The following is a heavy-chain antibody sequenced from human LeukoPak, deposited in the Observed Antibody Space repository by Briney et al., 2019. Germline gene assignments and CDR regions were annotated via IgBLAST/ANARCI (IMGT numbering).Heavy chain of an antibody. CDR3: ARRRDCGVYVPMFDY. V-gene: IGHV5-51*01. CDR2: IYPGDSDT. CDR1: GYIFTNYW. Sequence: GESLKISCKVSGYIFTNYWIAWVRQMPGKGLEWMGIIYPGDSDTRYSPSFQGQVTISADKSISTAYLQWSSLKASDTAMYYCARRRDCGVYVPMFDYWGQGTLVTVSS. D-gene: IGHD4-17*01. J-gene: IGHJ4*02.